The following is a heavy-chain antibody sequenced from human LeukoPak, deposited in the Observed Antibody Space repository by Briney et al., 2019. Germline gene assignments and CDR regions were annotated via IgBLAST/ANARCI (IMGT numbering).Heavy chain of an antibody. V-gene: IGHV3-7*03. CDR2: IKQDGSEK. J-gene: IGHJ4*02. Sequence: GSLRLSCAASGFTFSSYWMSWVRPAPGKGLEWVANIKQDGSEKYYVDSVKGRFTISRDNAKNSLYLQMNSLRAEDTAVYYCARAPQRGYSYGYSPWFDYWGQGTLVTVSS. CDR1: GFTFSSYW. D-gene: IGHD5-18*01. CDR3: ARAPQRGYSYGYSPWFDY.